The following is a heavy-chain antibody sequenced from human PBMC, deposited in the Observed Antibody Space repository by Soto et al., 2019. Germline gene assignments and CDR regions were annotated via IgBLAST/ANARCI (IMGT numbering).Heavy chain of an antibody. V-gene: IGHV1-18*01. Sequence: QVQLVQSGGEVQKPGASVKVSCKASGYTFSNYGISWVRQAPGQGLEWMGWISGYNGNTNYAQKFQGRVTMTTDTSTTTAYMELRSLRSDDTAIYYCARERDDSIWSCAKYLQHWGQGSLVTVSS. CDR2: ISGYNGNT. D-gene: IGHD6-13*01. J-gene: IGHJ1*01. CDR1: GYTFSNYG. CDR3: ARERDDSIWSCAKYLQH.